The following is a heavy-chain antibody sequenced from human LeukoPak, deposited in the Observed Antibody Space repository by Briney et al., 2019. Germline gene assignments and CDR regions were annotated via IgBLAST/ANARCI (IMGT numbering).Heavy chain of an antibody. CDR3: ARHILPLLLWFGGSDAFDI. CDR2: IFYGGNT. Sequence: SETLSLTCTVSGVSISSSSYYWGWIRQPPGEGLEWIGTIFYGGNTYYNPSLKSRVTISVDTSRNQFSLKVSSVTAADTAVYYCARHILPLLLWFGGSDAFDIWGQGTMVTVSS. D-gene: IGHD3-10*01. J-gene: IGHJ3*02. CDR1: GVSISSSSYY. V-gene: IGHV4-39*01.